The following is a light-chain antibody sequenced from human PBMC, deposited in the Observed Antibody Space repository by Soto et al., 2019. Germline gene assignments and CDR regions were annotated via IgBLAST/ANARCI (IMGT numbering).Light chain of an antibody. CDR3: SSKRDSSTLFV. Sequence: QSALTQPASVSGSPGQSITISCTGTSSDVGAYNYVSCYQHHPGKVPKLLIYEVTNRPSGVSDRFSGSKSGNTASLTISGLQAEDEADYYCSSKRDSSTLFVFGTGTKVT. CDR1: SSDVGAYNY. J-gene: IGLJ1*01. V-gene: IGLV2-14*01. CDR2: EVT.